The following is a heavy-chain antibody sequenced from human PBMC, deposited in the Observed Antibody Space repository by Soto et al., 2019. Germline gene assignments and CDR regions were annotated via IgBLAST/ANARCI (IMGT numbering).Heavy chain of an antibody. Sequence: SETLSLTCTVSGGSISSGGYYWSWIRQHPGKGLEWIGYIYYSGSTYYNPSLKSRVTISVDTSKNQFSLKLSSVTTADTAVYYCARDRLLAAAGTKYYYGMDVWGQGTTVTVSS. CDR3: ARDRLLAAAGTKYYYGMDV. D-gene: IGHD6-13*01. CDR1: GGSISSGGYY. V-gene: IGHV4-31*03. J-gene: IGHJ6*02. CDR2: IYYSGST.